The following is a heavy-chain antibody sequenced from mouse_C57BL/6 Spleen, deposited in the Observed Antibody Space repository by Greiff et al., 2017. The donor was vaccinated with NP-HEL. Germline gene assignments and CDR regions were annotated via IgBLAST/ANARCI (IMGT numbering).Heavy chain of an antibody. Sequence: QVQLQQPGAELVKPGASVKLSCKASGYTFTSYWMQWVKQRPGQGLEWIGEIDPSDSYTNYNQKFKGKATLTVDTSSSTAYMQLSSLTSEDSAVYYCARRGDYGDWYFDVWGTGTTVTVSS. V-gene: IGHV1-50*01. CDR2: IDPSDSYT. D-gene: IGHD1-1*01. CDR1: GYTFTSYW. J-gene: IGHJ1*03. CDR3: ARRGDYGDWYFDV.